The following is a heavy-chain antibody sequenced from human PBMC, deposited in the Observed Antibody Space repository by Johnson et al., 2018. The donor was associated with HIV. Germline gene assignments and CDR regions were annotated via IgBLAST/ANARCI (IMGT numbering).Heavy chain of an antibody. CDR3: ARERFSDMLTGYHAFDV. J-gene: IGHJ3*01. V-gene: IGHV3-30*03. Sequence: QVQLVESGGGVVQPGRSLRLSCAASGFIFSGFGLHWVRQAPGRGLEWVASISYDGRTKYYADSVRGRITISRDNSKNTLYLQMNSLRAEDTAVYYCARERFSDMLTGYHAFDVWGQGTMVTVSS. D-gene: IGHD3-9*01. CDR1: GFIFSGFG. CDR2: ISYDGRTK.